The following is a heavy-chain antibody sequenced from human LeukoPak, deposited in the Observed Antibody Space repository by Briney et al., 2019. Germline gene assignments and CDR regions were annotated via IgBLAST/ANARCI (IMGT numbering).Heavy chain of an antibody. V-gene: IGHV3-23*01. CDR2: ISGGGGST. J-gene: IGHJ4*02. CDR1: GFTFRSYG. Sequence: GGSLRLSCAASGFTFRSYGMSWVRQAPGKGLEWVSTISGGGGSTYYADSVKGRFTISRDNSKNTLYLQMNSLRAEDTAVYYCAKDWDYYDSSGYPYYFDYWGQGTLVTVSS. D-gene: IGHD3-22*01. CDR3: AKDWDYYDSSGYPYYFDY.